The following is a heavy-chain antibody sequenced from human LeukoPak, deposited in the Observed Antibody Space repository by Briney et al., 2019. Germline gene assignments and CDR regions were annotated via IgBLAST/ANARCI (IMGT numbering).Heavy chain of an antibody. D-gene: IGHD3-9*01. CDR1: GFTFGDYS. CDR2: IRSKAYGGTT. CDR3: LVTLGY. V-gene: IGHV3-49*04. Sequence: GRSLRLSCTASGFTFGDYSMSWVRQAPGKGLEWVGFIRSKAYGGTTEYAASVKGRFTISRDDSKSIAYLQMNSLKTEDTDVYYCLVTLGYWGQGTLVTVSS. J-gene: IGHJ4*02.